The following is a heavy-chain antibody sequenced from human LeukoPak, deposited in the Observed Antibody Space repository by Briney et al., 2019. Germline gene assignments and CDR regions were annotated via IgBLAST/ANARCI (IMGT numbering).Heavy chain of an antibody. CDR1: GFTFSTYS. CDR2: ITSTSSYV. Sequence: PGGSLRLSCEASGFTFSTYSMNWVRQAPGKRLEWVSSITSTSSYVFYADSVKGRFTISRDNAKNSLYLQMNSLRAEDTAVYYCARGGYYGLGNDFRFDPWGQGTLVTVSS. J-gene: IGHJ5*02. V-gene: IGHV3-21*01. CDR3: ARGGYYGLGNDFRFDP. D-gene: IGHD3-10*01.